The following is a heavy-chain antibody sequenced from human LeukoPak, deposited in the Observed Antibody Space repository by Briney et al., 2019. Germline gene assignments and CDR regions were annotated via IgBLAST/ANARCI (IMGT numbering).Heavy chain of an antibody. CDR1: GFTFSDYY. Sequence: GGSLRLSCAASGFTFSDYYMSWIRQAPGKGLEWLSYISLSGSTIYYADSVKGRFTISRDNAKNSLYLQMNSLRADDTAVYYCARDITYGDLDYWGQGTLVTVSS. D-gene: IGHD4-17*01. J-gene: IGHJ4*02. V-gene: IGHV3-11*01. CDR2: ISLSGSTI. CDR3: ARDITYGDLDY.